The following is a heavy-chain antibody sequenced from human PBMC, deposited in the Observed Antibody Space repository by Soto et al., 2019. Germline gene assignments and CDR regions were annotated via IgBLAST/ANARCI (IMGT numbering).Heavy chain of an antibody. D-gene: IGHD3-22*01. J-gene: IGHJ4*02. CDR1: GFNFGFFG. V-gene: IGHV3-30*03. CDR2: ISSDGSNT. CDR3: AREKYYYDKSGYYSSYLDS. Sequence: GGSLRLSCAASGFNFGFFGMHWVRQAPGKGLEWVAVISSDGSNTYYADSVKGRFTISRDNSQNTIYLQMNSLRAEDTAVYYCAREKYYYDKSGYYSSYLDSWGQGTPVTVSS.